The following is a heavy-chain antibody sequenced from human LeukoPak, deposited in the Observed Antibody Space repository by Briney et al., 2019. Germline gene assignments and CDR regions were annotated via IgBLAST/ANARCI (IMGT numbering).Heavy chain of an antibody. V-gene: IGHV3-74*01. CDR1: GFTFSAHW. J-gene: IGHJ5*01. CDR2: ITHEGGDA. CDR3: ARVLTCFDL. Sequence: GGSLRLSCAGSGFTFSAHWMHWVRQGPGKGLVWVARITHEGGDANYADSVKGRFTISRDNANKVLYLEMNSLTADDTGVYYCARVLTCFDLWGQGTLVTVSS.